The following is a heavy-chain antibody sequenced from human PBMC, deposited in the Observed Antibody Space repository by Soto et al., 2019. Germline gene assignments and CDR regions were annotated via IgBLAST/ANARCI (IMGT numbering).Heavy chain of an antibody. CDR2: ISGSGGST. D-gene: IGHD3-9*01. CDR3: AKDLTPVFRHFDWSLYDY. Sequence: GGSLRLSCPASGFTFSSYAMSWVRQAPGKGLEWVSAISGSGGSTYYADSVKGRFTISRDNSKNTLYLQMNSLRAEDTAVYYCAKDLTPVFRHFDWSLYDYRGQGTLVTVSS. CDR1: GFTFSSYA. V-gene: IGHV3-23*01. J-gene: IGHJ4*02.